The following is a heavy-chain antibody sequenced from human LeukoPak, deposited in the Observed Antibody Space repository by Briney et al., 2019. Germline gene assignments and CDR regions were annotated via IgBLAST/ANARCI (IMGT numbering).Heavy chain of an antibody. J-gene: IGHJ4*02. Sequence: SETLSLTCAVYGGSFSGYYWSWIRQPPGKGLEWIGEINHSGSTNYNPSLKSRVTISVDTSKNQFSLKLSSVTAADTAVHYCARANGYGLIDYWGQGTLVTVSS. CDR1: GGSFSGYY. CDR2: INHSGST. V-gene: IGHV4-34*01. D-gene: IGHD3-10*01. CDR3: ARANGYGLIDY.